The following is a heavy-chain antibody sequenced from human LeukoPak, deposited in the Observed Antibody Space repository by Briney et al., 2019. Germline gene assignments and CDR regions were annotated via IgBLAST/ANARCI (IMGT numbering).Heavy chain of an antibody. CDR1: GFTFSSYG. V-gene: IGHV3-33*06. CDR3: AKDLAMVRGVALDY. Sequence: GRSLRLSCAASGFTFSSYGMHWVRQAPGKGLEWVAVIWYDGRNKYYADSVKGRFTISRDNSKNTLYLQMNSLRAEATAVYYCAKDLAMVRGVALDYWGQGTLVTVCS. D-gene: IGHD3-10*01. J-gene: IGHJ4*02. CDR2: IWYDGRNK.